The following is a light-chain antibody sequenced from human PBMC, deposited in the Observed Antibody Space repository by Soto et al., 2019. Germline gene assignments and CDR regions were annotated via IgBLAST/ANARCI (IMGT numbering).Light chain of an antibody. CDR2: LNSDGSH. CDR1: SGHSSYA. V-gene: IGLV4-69*01. Sequence: QSVLTQSPSASASLGASVKLTCTLSSGHSSYAIAWHQQQPEKGPRYLMKLNSDGSHSKGDGIPDRFSGSSSGAERYLTISSLQSEDEADYYCQTWGTGIGVFGGGPKLTVL. CDR3: QTWGTGIGV. J-gene: IGLJ3*02.